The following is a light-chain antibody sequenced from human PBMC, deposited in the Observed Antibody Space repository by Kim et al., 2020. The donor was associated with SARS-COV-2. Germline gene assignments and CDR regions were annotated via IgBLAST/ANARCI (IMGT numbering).Light chain of an antibody. V-gene: IGLV2-8*01. J-gene: IGLJ3*02. CDR2: EVT. Sequence: GQSVTISGTGTSSDIGVYNYVSWYQQYPGIAPQLMIYEVTKRPSGVPDRFSGSKSGNTASLTVSGLQADDEADYYCCSYAGNNNLVFGGGTKLTVL. CDR3: CSYAGNNNLV. CDR1: SSDIGVYNY.